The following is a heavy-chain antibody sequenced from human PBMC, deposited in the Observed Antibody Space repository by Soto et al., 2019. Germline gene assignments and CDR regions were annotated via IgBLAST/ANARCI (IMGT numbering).Heavy chain of an antibody. CDR2: ISGSGGST. CDR3: AKKGRGGWATVTPFFDS. V-gene: IGHV3-23*01. CDR1: GCTFGGYG. J-gene: IGHJ4*02. Sequence: GGSLRLSKGASGCTFGGYGGSWVRQAPGKGLEWVSAISGSGGSTYYADSVKGRFTISRDNSKTTLYLQMNSLRAEDTAVYYCAKKGRGGWATVTPFFDSWGQGTLVTVSS. D-gene: IGHD4-17*01.